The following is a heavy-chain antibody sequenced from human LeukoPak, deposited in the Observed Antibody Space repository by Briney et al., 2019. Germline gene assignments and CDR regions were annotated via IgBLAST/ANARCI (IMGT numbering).Heavy chain of an antibody. D-gene: IGHD6-19*01. CDR3: AKLGGWYGGFPPPPGY. CDR2: FSGSGGST. V-gene: IGHV3-23*01. J-gene: IGHJ4*02. CDR1: GFTFSSYA. Sequence: GGSLRLSCAASGFTFSSYAMSWVRQAPGKGLEGLSAFSGSGGSTYYADSVKGRFTISRDNSKNTLYLQMNSLRAEDTAVYYCAKLGGWYGGFPPPPGYWGQGTLVTVSS.